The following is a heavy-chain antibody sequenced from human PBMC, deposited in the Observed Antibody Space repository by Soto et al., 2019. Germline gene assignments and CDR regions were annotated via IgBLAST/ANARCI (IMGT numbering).Heavy chain of an antibody. V-gene: IGHV4-30-4*01. D-gene: IGHD2-21*02. J-gene: IGHJ5*02. CDR2: IYYSGST. Sequence: SETLSLTCTFSVGSIISGDYYWSWIRQPPGKGLEWIGYIYYSGSTYYSPSLKSRVTISVDTSKNQFSLKLSSVTAADTAVYYCARAVEGGYFNWFDPWGQGTLVTVS. CDR3: ARAVEGGYFNWFDP. CDR1: VGSIISGDYY.